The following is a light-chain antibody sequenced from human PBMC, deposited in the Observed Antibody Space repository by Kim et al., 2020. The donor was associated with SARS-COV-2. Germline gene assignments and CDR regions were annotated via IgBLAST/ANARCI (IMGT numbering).Light chain of an antibody. CDR3: QAWDRSTVV. CDR1: RLEDKY. V-gene: IGLV3-1*01. CDR2: EDG. Sequence: SYELTQPPSVSVSPGQTASITCSGHRLEDKYPCWYQQKPGQSPVLVIYEDGKRPSGIPERFSASNSGNTATLTISGTQAMDEADYYCQAWDRSTVVFGGGTKVTVL. J-gene: IGLJ2*01.